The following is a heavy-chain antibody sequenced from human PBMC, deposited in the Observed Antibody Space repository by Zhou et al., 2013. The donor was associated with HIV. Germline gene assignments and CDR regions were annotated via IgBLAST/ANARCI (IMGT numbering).Heavy chain of an antibody. V-gene: IGHV1-3*01. Sequence: QVQLVQSGAEVKKPGASVNVSCKASGYTFTTYVMHWVRQAPGQRLEWMGWINADNGNTKYSQKFQGRVTITRDTSASTAYMDLSSLRSEDTAVYYCARERFPIGSSYPHWYFDLVGPWATVVTV. CDR3: ARERFPIGSSYPHWYFDL. CDR2: INADNGNT. J-gene: IGHJ2*01. D-gene: IGHD2-15*01. CDR1: GYTFTTYV.